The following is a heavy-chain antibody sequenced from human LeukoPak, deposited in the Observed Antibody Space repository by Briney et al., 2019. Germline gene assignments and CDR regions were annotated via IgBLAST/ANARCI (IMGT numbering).Heavy chain of an antibody. CDR1: GYRFTSYW. D-gene: IGHD1-26*01. V-gene: IGHV5-51*01. CDR2: IYPGDSDT. CDR3: ARQGWELLRNYYYYGMDV. Sequence: GESLKISCKGSGYRFTSYWIGWVRQMPGKGLEWMGIIYPGDSDTRYSPSFQGQVTISADKSLSTAYLQWSSLKASDTAMYYCARQGWELLRNYYYYGMDVWGQGTTVTVSS. J-gene: IGHJ6*02.